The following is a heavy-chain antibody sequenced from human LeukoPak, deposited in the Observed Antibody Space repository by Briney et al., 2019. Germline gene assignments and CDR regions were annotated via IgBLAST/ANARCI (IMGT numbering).Heavy chain of an antibody. CDR3: ARGSTAVTTRGLWSRSPAAEYFQY. CDR2: IDYNGNA. V-gene: IGHV4-39*07. D-gene: IGHD4-17*01. Sequence: SETLSLTCTVSGGSIRSSSHYWVWIRQPPGKGVEWIGTIDYNGNADFNPSLKSRVTMSVDTSKNHFSLRLSSVTAADTAVYYCARGSTAVTTRGLWSRSPAAEYFQYWGQGSLVTVSS. CDR1: GGSIRSSSHY. J-gene: IGHJ1*01.